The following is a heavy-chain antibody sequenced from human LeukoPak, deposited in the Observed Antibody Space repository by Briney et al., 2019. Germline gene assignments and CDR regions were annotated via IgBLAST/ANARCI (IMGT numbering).Heavy chain of an antibody. CDR2: ISGSGGST. Sequence: QTGGSLRLSCAASGFTFSSYAMSWVRQAPGKGLEWVSAISGSGGSTYYADSVKGRCTISRDNAKNSLSLQMNSLTAEDTAVYYCARVVAYFDSDGYIDAFDLWGLGTVVTISS. V-gene: IGHV3-23*01. J-gene: IGHJ3*01. CDR1: GFTFSSYA. D-gene: IGHD3-22*01. CDR3: ARVVAYFDSDGYIDAFDL.